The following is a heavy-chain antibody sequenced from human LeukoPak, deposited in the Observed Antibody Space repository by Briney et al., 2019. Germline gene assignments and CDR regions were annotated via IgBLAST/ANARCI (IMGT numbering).Heavy chain of an antibody. Sequence: ASVKVSCKASGYSFTTYGVSWVRQAPGQGLEWMGRISAYNGNTNYAHKFQDRVTITTDTSTSTAYMELRSLRSDDTAVYYCARDTREYASYYMDVWGKGTTVTVSS. D-gene: IGHD3-16*01. J-gene: IGHJ6*03. V-gene: IGHV1-18*01. CDR1: GYSFTTYG. CDR3: ARDTREYASYYMDV. CDR2: ISAYNGNT.